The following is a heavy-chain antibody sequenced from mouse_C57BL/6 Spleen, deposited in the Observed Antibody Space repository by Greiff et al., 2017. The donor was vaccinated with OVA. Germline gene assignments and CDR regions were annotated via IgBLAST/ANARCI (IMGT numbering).Heavy chain of an antibody. CDR1: GFTFSSYA. CDR3: ARDGDTTDWFAY. D-gene: IGHD1-1*01. J-gene: IGHJ3*01. V-gene: IGHV5-4*01. CDR2: ISDGGSYT. Sequence: EVKLEESGGGLVKPGGSLKLSCAASGFTFSSYAMSWVRQTPEKRLEWVAAISDGGSYTYYPDNVKGRFTISRDNAKNNLYLQMSHLKSEDTAMYYCARDGDTTDWFAYWGQGTLVTVSA.